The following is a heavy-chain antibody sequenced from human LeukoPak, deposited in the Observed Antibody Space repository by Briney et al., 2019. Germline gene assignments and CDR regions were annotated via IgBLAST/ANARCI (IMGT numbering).Heavy chain of an antibody. CDR2: MNPNSGNT. CDR1: GYTFTSYD. J-gene: IGHJ6*03. Sequence: ASVKVSCKASGYTFTSYDINWVRQATGQGLEWMGWMNPNSGNTGYAQKFQGRVTMTRNNSISTAYMELSSLRSEDTAVYYCARVNDVAARRYYYYYMDVWGKGTTVTVSS. CDR3: ARVNDVAARRYYYYYMDV. V-gene: IGHV1-8*01. D-gene: IGHD6-6*01.